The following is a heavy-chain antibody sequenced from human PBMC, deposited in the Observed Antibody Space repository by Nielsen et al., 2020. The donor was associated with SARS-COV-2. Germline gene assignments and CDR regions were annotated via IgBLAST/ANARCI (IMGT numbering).Heavy chain of an antibody. J-gene: IGHJ4*02. CDR1: GFTFSSKG. CDR3: AKDDGYCYGGSCYFFDY. CDR2: ISYEGTNK. Sequence: GESLKISCAASGFTFSSKGMHWVRQAPGKGLEWVAVISYEGTNKDYADSVKGRFTISRDNSKNTLYLQMSSLRAEDTAVHYCAKDDGYCYGGSCYFFDYWGQGTLVTVSS. D-gene: IGHD2-15*01. V-gene: IGHV3-30*19.